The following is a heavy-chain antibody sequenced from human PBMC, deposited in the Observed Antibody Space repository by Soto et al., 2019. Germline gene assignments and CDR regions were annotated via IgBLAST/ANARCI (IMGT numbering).Heavy chain of an antibody. J-gene: IGHJ4*02. V-gene: IGHV3-74*01. CDR3: GRVDWNAGAD. CDR2: IRSGGDT. Sequence: EVRLAESGGGLVQPGGSLRLSCVASGLSFSDYWIHWVRQAPGKGLIWVSGIRSGGDTDYADSVKGRFTISRDNAKNTVYLQMNNLRADDTAVYYCGRVDWNAGADWGQGTLVTGSS. CDR1: GLSFSDYW. D-gene: IGHD1-1*01.